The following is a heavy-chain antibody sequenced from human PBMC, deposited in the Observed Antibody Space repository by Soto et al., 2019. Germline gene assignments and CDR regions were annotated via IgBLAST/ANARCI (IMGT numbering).Heavy chain of an antibody. CDR2: ISDHGSST. CDR1: GFTFRSYA. CDR3: ATAAYSTGYSPSGYFDY. D-gene: IGHD3-22*01. Sequence: QVQLVESGGGVVQPGRSLRLSCAASGFTFRSYAMHWVRQAPGKGLEWVAVISDHGSSTYYADSVKGRFTISRDNSMNTLYLQMNSLRPEDTAIYYCATAAYSTGYSPSGYFDYWGQGTLVTVSS. J-gene: IGHJ4*02. V-gene: IGHV3-30-3*01.